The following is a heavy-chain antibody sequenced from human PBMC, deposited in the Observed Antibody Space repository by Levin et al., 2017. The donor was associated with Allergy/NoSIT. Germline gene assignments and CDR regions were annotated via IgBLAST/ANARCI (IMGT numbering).Heavy chain of an antibody. Sequence: GESLKISCAASGFTFSDYAMHWVRQAPGKGLEWVALIYSDGSSKYYADSVKGRFTISRDNSKNSLYLQMNSLRAEDTAVYYCAKRVPSSHYYGMDVWGQGTTVTVSS. CDR3: AKRVPSSHYYGMDV. J-gene: IGHJ6*02. V-gene: IGHV3-30*18. CDR2: IYSDGSSK. CDR1: GFTFSDYA.